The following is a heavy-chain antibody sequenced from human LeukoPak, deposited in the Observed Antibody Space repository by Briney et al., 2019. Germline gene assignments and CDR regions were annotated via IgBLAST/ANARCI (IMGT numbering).Heavy chain of an antibody. D-gene: IGHD6-13*01. V-gene: IGHV3-20*04. Sequence: PGGSLRLSCAAPGFTFSSYWMSWVRQAPGKGLEWVSGISWNSGSIGYADSVKGRFTISRDNAKNSLYLQMNSLRAEDTAVYYCARGIAAASWFDPWGQGTLVTVSS. CDR2: ISWNSGSI. J-gene: IGHJ5*02. CDR3: ARGIAAASWFDP. CDR1: GFTFSSYW.